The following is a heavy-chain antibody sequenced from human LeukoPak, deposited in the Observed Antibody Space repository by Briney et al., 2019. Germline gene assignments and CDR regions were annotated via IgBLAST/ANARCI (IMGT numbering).Heavy chain of an antibody. CDR3: ARDRGYHYGTFDY. J-gene: IGHJ4*02. CDR2: ISTSGSTI. CDR1: GLTVSSNY. Sequence: PGGSLRLSCAASGLTVSSNYMSWVRRAPGKGLEWVSYISTSGSTIYYADSVKGRFTISRDNAKNSLYLQMNSLRAEDTAVYYCARDRGYHYGTFDYWGQGILVTVSS. V-gene: IGHV3-11*04. D-gene: IGHD5-18*01.